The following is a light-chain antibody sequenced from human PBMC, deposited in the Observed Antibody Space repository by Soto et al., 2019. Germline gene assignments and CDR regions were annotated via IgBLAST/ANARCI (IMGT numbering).Light chain of an antibody. J-gene: IGKJ4*01. V-gene: IGKV1-5*01. CDR3: QQSYTTPLT. CDR2: DAS. CDR1: QSISSW. Sequence: DIQMPQSPSALSASVGDRATITCRASQSISSWLAWYQQKPGKAPKLLIYDASTLQSGVPSRYSGSGSGTEFTLTISNLQPDDFATYYCQQSYTTPLTFGGGTKVDI.